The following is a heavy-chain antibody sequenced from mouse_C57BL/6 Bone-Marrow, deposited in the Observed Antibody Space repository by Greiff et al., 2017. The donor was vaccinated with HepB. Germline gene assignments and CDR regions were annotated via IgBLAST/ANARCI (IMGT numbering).Heavy chain of an antibody. D-gene: IGHD1-1*01. Sequence: QVQLKQPGAELVKPGASVKLSCKASGYTFTSYWMHWVKQRPGRGLEWIGRIDPNSGGTKYNEKFKSKATLTVDKPASTAYMQLSSLTSEDSAVYYCAATVVATGRYYFDYWGQGTTLTVSS. CDR1: GYTFTSYW. V-gene: IGHV1-72*01. CDR3: AATVVATGRYYFDY. CDR2: IDPNSGGT. J-gene: IGHJ2*01.